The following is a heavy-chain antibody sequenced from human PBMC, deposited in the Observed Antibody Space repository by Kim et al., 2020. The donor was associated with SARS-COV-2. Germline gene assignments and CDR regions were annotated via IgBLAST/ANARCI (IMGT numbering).Heavy chain of an antibody. CDR2: ISSSSGYV. D-gene: IGHD3-10*01. J-gene: IGHJ4*02. CDR3: ARVPFGDLSAYYFDL. Sequence: GGSLRLSCAASGFTFGDYSMPWIRQAPGKGLEWVSYISSSSGYVNYADSVKGRFTISRDNAKNSLYLQMSSLRAEDTALYYCARVPFGDLSAYYFDLWGRRTGVRVPS. CDR1: GFTFGDYS. V-gene: IGHV3-11*05.